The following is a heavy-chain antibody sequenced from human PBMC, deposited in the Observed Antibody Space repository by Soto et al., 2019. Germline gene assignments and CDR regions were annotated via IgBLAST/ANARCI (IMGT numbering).Heavy chain of an antibody. CDR1: GGSISSGDYY. CDR2: IYYSGST. Sequence: ASETLSLTCTVSGGSISSGDYYWSWIRQPPGKGLEWIGYIYYSGSTYYNPSLKSRVTISVDTSKNQFSLKLSSVTAADTAVYYCASGPYYDFWSGYPLGYFDLWGRGTLVTGSS. D-gene: IGHD3-3*01. J-gene: IGHJ2*01. CDR3: ASGPYYDFWSGYPLGYFDL. V-gene: IGHV4-30-4*01.